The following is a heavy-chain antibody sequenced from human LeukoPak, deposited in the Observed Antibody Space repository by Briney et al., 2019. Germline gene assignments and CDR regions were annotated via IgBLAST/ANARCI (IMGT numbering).Heavy chain of an antibody. V-gene: IGHV3-23*01. Sequence: TGGSLRLSCAASGFTFSSYSMNWVRQAPGKGPEWVSAISGSGGSTYYADSVKGRFTISRDNSKNTLYLQMNSLRAEDTAVYYCAKYGSIRVYFDLWGRGTLVTVSS. CDR2: ISGSGGST. J-gene: IGHJ2*01. D-gene: IGHD3-10*01. CDR1: GFTFSSYS. CDR3: AKYGSIRVYFDL.